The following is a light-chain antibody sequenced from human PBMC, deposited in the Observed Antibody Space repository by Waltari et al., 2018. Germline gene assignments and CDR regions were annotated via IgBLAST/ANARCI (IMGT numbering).Light chain of an antibody. CDR2: GKN. Sequence: SSELTQDPAVSVALGQTVRITCQGDSLRSYYASWNQQKPGQAPVLVIYGKNNRPSGIPDRFSGSSSGNTASLTITGAQAEDEADYYCNSRDSSGNHYVVFGGGTKLTVL. J-gene: IGLJ2*01. V-gene: IGLV3-19*01. CDR1: SLRSYY. CDR3: NSRDSSGNHYVV.